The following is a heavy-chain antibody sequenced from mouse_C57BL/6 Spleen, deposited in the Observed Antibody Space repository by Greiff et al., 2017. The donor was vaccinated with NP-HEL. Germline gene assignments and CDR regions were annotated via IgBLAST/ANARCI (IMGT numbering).Heavy chain of an antibody. J-gene: IGHJ4*01. V-gene: IGHV1-82*01. CDR1: GYAFSSSW. CDR3: ARLGALITTGVYAMDY. D-gene: IGHD1-1*01. Sequence: VQLQQSGPELVKPGASVKISCKASGYAFSSSWMNWVKQRPGKGLEWIGRIYPGDGDTNYNGKFKGKATLTADKSSSTAYMQLSSLTSEDSAVYFWARLGALITTGVYAMDYWGQGTSVTVSS. CDR2: IYPGDGDT.